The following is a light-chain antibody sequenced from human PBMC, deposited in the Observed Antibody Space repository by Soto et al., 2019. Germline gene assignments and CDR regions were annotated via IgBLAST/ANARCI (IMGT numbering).Light chain of an antibody. Sequence: EIVSTQSPGTLSLSPGERATLSCRASQSVNNYLAWYQQKPGQAPRLLIYDTSDRATGIPARFSGSGSGTDFTLTISSLEPEDFAVFYCQQRSIWPWTFGQGTKVDIK. V-gene: IGKV3-11*01. CDR2: DTS. CDR3: QQRSIWPWT. CDR1: QSVNNY. J-gene: IGKJ1*01.